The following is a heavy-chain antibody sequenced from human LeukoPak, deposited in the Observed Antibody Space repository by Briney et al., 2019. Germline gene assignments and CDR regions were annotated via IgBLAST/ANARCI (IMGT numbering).Heavy chain of an antibody. J-gene: IGHJ4*02. CDR1: GFTFNIYA. Sequence: GGSLRLSCAASGFTFNIYAMNSVRQAPGKGLEWVSTISGNGGSTYDADSVKGRFTISRDNSKNTLYLQMNSLRAEDTAFYYCAKVAGTTRGYYFDYWGQGTLVTVSS. CDR2: ISGNGGST. V-gene: IGHV3-23*01. CDR3: AKVAGTTRGYYFDY. D-gene: IGHD1-7*01.